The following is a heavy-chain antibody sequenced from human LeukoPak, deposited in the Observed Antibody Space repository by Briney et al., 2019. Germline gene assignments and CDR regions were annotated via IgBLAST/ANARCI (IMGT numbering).Heavy chain of an antibody. Sequence: GASVKVSCKASGYTFTGYYMHWVRQAPGQGLEWMGWINPNSGGTNYAQKFQGRVTMTRGTSISTAYMELSRLRSDDTAVYYCARVRERWLLDFDYWGQGTLVTVSS. D-gene: IGHD5-24*01. J-gene: IGHJ4*02. CDR2: INPNSGGT. CDR1: GYTFTGYY. V-gene: IGHV1-2*02. CDR3: ARVRERWLLDFDY.